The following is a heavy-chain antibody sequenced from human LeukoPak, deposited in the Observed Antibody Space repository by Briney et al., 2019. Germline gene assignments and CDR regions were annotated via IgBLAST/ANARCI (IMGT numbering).Heavy chain of an antibody. J-gene: IGHJ4*02. CDR3: ARTGSSGYLTFDY. D-gene: IGHD3-22*01. V-gene: IGHV3-48*01. CDR2: ITNSGNSK. Sequence: PGGSLRLSCAASEFTFSSYSMSWVRQAPGKGLEWVSYITNSGNSKSYADSVKGRFTISRDNTKNSLYLQMNGLRAEDTAVYYCARTGSSGYLTFDYWGRGILVTVSS. CDR1: EFTFSSYS.